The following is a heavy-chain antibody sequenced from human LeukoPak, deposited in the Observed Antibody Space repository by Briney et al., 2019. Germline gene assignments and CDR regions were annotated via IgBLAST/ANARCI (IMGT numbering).Heavy chain of an antibody. CDR3: AKDRTTFGVITGYGMDV. J-gene: IGHJ6*02. D-gene: IGHD3-3*01. CDR2: ISGSGGRT. CDR1: GFTFSSYA. Sequence: GGSLRLSCAASGFTFSSYAMSWVRQAPGTGLEWVSGISGSGGRTFNADSVKGRFTITRDNSKNTLYLQMNSLRAEDTVVYYCAKDRTTFGVITGYGMDVWGQGTTVTVSS. V-gene: IGHV3-23*01.